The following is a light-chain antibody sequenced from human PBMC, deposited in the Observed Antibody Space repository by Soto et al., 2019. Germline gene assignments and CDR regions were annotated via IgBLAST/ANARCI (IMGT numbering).Light chain of an antibody. Sequence: QSVLTQPASVSGSPGQSITISCTGTSSDVGGYNYVSWYQQHPDKAPKLMIYEVNNRPSGVSTRFSGSKSGNTASLTISGLQAEDEADYYCTPFTSSSTYVFGTGTTVTVL. CDR1: SSDVGGYNY. CDR3: TPFTSSSTYV. V-gene: IGLV2-14*01. J-gene: IGLJ1*01. CDR2: EVN.